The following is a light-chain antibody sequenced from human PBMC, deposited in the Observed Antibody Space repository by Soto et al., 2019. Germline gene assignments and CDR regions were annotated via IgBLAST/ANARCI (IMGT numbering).Light chain of an antibody. V-gene: IGLV4-60*02. Sequence: QPVLTQSSSASASLGSSVKLTCTLSSGHSSYIIAWHQQQPGKAPRYLMKLEGSGSYNKGSGVPDRFSGSSSGADRYLTISDLQVEDEADYYCDTWDSNTHTVFGGGTKLTVL. CDR3: DTWDSNTHTV. J-gene: IGLJ3*02. CDR2: LEGSGSY. CDR1: SGHSSYI.